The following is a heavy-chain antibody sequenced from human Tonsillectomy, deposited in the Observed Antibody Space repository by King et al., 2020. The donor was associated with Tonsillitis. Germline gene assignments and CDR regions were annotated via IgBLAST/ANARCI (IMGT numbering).Heavy chain of an antibody. J-gene: IGHJ6*02. Sequence: VQLVESGGGLVQPGRSLILSCAASGFTFDDYAMHWVRQAPGKGLEWVSGISWNIGIIGYADSVKGRFTISRDHAKNSLYLQLNSLRVEDTAFYYCAKDITISFFGMDVWGQGTTVTVSS. CDR1: GFTFDDYA. CDR2: ISWNIGII. V-gene: IGHV3-9*01. CDR3: AKDITISFFGMDV. D-gene: IGHD3-3*01.